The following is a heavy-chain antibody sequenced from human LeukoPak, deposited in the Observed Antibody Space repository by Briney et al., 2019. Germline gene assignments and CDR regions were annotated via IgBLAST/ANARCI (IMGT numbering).Heavy chain of an antibody. CDR2: MNPNTGDT. J-gene: IGHJ6*04. V-gene: IGHV1-8*01. Sequence: ASVKVSCKTSGYTFTTYDINWVRQATGQGLEWMGWMNPNTGDTGYAQKFQGRVTLTRNTSISTAYMELSSLRSEDTAVYYCARDPYYGSGRYRHGMDVWGKGTTVTISS. CDR1: GYTFTTYD. D-gene: IGHD3-10*01. CDR3: ARDPYYGSGRYRHGMDV.